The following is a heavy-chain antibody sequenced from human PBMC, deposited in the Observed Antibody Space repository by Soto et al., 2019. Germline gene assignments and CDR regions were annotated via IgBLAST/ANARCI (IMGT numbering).Heavy chain of an antibody. CDR3: ARASITIFGVVIPSRI. V-gene: IGHV4-34*01. D-gene: IGHD3-3*01. CDR1: GGSFSGYY. J-gene: IGHJ6*02. CDR2: INHSGST. Sequence: TLSLTCAVYGGSFSGYYWSWIRQPPGKGLEWIGEINHSGSTNYNPSLKSRVTISVDTSKNQFSLKLSSVTAADTAVYYCARASITIFGVVIPSRIWGQGTTVT.